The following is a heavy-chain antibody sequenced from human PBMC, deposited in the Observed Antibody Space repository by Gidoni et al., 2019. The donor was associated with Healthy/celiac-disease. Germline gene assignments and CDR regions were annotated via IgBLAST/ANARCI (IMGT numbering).Heavy chain of an antibody. CDR2: IYPGDSDT. CDR1: GYSCTSYW. Sequence: EVQLVQSGAEVKKPGESRQISCKGSGYSCTSYWIGWVRQVPGKGLEWVGTIYPGDSDTRYSPSFQGQVTISADKSISTAYLQWSSLKASDTAMYYCARRPMTYYDFWSGPFDPWGQGTLVTVSS. V-gene: IGHV5-51*01. J-gene: IGHJ5*02. D-gene: IGHD3-3*01. CDR3: ARRPMTYYDFWSGPFDP.